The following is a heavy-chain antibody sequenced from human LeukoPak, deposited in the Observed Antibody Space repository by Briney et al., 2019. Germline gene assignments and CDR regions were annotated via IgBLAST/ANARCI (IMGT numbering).Heavy chain of an antibody. CDR1: GFTFSDYY. CDR2: ISSSGSTI. V-gene: IGHV3-11*01. D-gene: IGHD5-24*01. Sequence: GGSLRLSCAASGFTFSDYYMSWIRQAPGKGLEWVSYISSSGSTIYYADSVKGRFTISRDNAKNSLYLQMNSLRAEDTAVYYCAKDTDGYNSDLDYWGQGTLVTVSS. J-gene: IGHJ4*02. CDR3: AKDTDGYNSDLDY.